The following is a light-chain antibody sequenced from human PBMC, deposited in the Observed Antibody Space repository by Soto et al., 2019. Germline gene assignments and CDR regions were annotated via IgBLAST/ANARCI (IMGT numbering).Light chain of an antibody. CDR3: QVWDSSSDHPYV. V-gene: IGLV3-21*02. J-gene: IGLJ1*01. Sequence: SYELTQPPSVSVAPGQTARITWGGNNIGSKSVHWYQQKPGQAPVLVVYDDSDRPSGIPERFSGSNSGNTATLTISRVEAGDEADYYCQVWDSSSDHPYVFGPGTKLTVL. CDR1: NIGSKS. CDR2: DDS.